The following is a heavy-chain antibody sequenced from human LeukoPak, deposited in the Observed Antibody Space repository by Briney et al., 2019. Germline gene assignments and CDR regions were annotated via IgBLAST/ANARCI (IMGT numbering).Heavy chain of an antibody. V-gene: IGHV1-69*04. CDR3: AIHSGYDRGGAFDI. J-gene: IGHJ3*02. D-gene: IGHD5-12*01. CDR1: GGTFSSYA. CDR2: IIPVLGIA. Sequence: GSSVKVSCKASGGTFSSYAISWVRQAPGQGLEWMGRIIPVLGIANYAQKFQGRVTITADKSTSTAYMELSSLRSEDTAVYYCAIHSGYDRGGAFDIWGQGTMVTASS.